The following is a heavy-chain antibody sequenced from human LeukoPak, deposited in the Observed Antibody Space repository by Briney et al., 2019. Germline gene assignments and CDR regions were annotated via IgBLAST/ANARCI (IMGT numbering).Heavy chain of an antibody. Sequence: SETLSLTCTVSGGSISNYYWSWIRQPPGKGLEWIGYIYYSGSTNYNPSLNSRVTISVDTSKNQFSLKLSSVTAAGTAVYYCARGRLVDFDCWGQGTLVTVSS. CDR1: GGSISNYY. CDR3: ARGRLVDFDC. D-gene: IGHD6-19*01. V-gene: IGHV4-59*01. CDR2: IYYSGST. J-gene: IGHJ4*02.